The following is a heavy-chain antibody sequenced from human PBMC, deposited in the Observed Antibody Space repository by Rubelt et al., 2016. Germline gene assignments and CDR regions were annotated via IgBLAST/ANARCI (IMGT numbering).Heavy chain of an antibody. CDR1: GGSISSYH. Sequence: QVQLQESGPGLVKPSETLSLTCTVSGGSISSYHWSWIRQPPGKGLEWIGYIYYSGSTNYNPSLKSRVTISVDTSKNQFSLKLSSVTAADTAVYYCARDPRSGWYGYYFDYWGQGTLLTVSS. CDR3: ARDPRSGWYGYYFDY. J-gene: IGHJ4*02. D-gene: IGHD6-19*01. CDR2: IYYSGST. V-gene: IGHV4-59*01.